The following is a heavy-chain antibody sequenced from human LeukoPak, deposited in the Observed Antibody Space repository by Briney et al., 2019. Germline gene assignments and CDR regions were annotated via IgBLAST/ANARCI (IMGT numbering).Heavy chain of an antibody. D-gene: IGHD3-10*01. CDR2: IYSGGST. V-gene: IGHV3-66*01. J-gene: IGHJ6*03. CDR3: ASDYGSGSYYYYYYMDV. Sequence: GGSLRLSCAASGFTFSSYAMSWVRQAPGKGLEWVSVIYSGGSTYYADSVKGRFTISRDNSKNTLYLQMNSLRAEDTAVYYCASDYGSGSYYYYYYMDVWGKGTTVTISS. CDR1: GFTFSSYA.